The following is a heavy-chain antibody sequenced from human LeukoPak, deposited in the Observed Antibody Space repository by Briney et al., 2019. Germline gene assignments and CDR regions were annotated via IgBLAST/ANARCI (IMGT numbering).Heavy chain of an antibody. CDR3: ARGVPLEYSSSSRLGYYGMDV. Sequence: SETLSLTCTVSGGSISSGGYYWSWIRQHPGKGLEWIGYIYYSGSTYYNPSLKSRVTISVDTSKNQFSLKLSSVTAADTAVYYCARGVPLEYSSSSRLGYYGMDVWGQGTTVTVSS. V-gene: IGHV4-31*03. CDR1: GGSISSGGYY. D-gene: IGHD6-6*01. J-gene: IGHJ6*02. CDR2: IYYSGST.